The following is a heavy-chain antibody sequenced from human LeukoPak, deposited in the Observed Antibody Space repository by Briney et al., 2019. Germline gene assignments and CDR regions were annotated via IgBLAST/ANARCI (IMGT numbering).Heavy chain of an antibody. CDR1: GGSISSSSYY. CDR3: ARRPPYDAFDI. CDR2: IYYSGST. J-gene: IGHJ3*02. V-gene: IGHV4-39*01. Sequence: SETLSLTCTVSGGSISSSSYYWGWIRQPPGKGLEWIGSIYYSGSTYYNPSLKSRVTISVDTSKNQFSLKLSSVTAADTAVYYCARRPPYDAFDIWGQGTMVTVSS.